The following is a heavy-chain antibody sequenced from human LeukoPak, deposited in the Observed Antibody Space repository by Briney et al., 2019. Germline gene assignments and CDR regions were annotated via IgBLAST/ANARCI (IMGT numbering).Heavy chain of an antibody. D-gene: IGHD3-3*01. V-gene: IGHV3-33*06. CDR3: AKAGYDFRTGYHRGFLDY. CDR1: GFTFSSSV. CDR2: IWFDGSIR. J-gene: IGHJ4*02. Sequence: GRSLRLSCAASGFTFSSSVMHWVRQAPGKGLEWVAVIWFDGSIRFYGDSVKGRLTVSRDNSKNTLYLQMNSLGAEDTAVYYCAKAGYDFRTGYHRGFLDYWGQGTLVTVSS.